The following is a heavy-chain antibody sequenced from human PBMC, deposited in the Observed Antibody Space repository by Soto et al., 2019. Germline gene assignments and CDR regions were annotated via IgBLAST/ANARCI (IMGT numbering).Heavy chain of an antibody. J-gene: IGHJ5*02. D-gene: IGHD4-17*01. V-gene: IGHV1-2*04. Sequence: VQLVQSGAEGKKPGASVKVSCKASGYTFTGYYMHWVRQAPGQGFASMGWINPNSGGTNYAQKFQGWVTMTRDTSISTAYMELSRLRSDDTAVYYCARGRPYYGDFDPWGQGTLFTVSS. CDR1: GYTFTGYY. CDR3: ARGRPYYGDFDP. CDR2: INPNSGGT.